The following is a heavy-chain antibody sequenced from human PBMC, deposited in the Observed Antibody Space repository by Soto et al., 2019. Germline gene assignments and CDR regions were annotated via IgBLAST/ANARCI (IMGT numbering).Heavy chain of an antibody. CDR1: GVILRGCG. J-gene: IGHJ4*02. V-gene: IGHV3-33*01. Sequence: GECLRRSWAASGVILRGCGKHGVLQAPCKGLEWVAVIWYDGSNKYYADSVKGRFTISRDNAKNTLYLQMNSLRAEDTAVYYCAREPPYTSYCSSTSCYGDYFDYWAQGT. D-gene: IGHD2-2*01. CDR2: IWYDGSNK. CDR3: AREPPYTSYCSSTSCYGDYFDY.